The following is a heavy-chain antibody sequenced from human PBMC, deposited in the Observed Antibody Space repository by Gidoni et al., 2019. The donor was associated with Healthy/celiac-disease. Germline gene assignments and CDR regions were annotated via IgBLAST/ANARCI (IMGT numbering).Heavy chain of an antibody. CDR3: ARDLGGVRGVIFNPPNDY. CDR1: GYTFTSYG. D-gene: IGHD3-10*01. V-gene: IGHV1-18*01. CDR2: ISAYNGNT. Sequence: QVQLVQSGAEVKKPGASVKVSCKASGYTFTSYGISWVRQAPGQGLAWMGWISAYNGNTNEAQKLQGRVTMTTDTSTSTAYMELRSLRSDDTAVYYCARDLGGVRGVIFNPPNDYWGQGTLVTVSS. J-gene: IGHJ4*02.